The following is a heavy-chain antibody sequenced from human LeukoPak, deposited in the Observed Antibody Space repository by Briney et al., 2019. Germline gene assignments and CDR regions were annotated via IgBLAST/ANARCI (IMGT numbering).Heavy chain of an antibody. CDR1: GGTFSSYA. D-gene: IGHD6-13*01. J-gene: IGHJ3*02. CDR3: ARDKQQLDGSALDI. Sequence: ASVKVSCKASGGTFSSYAISWVRQAPGQGLEWMGGIIPIFGTANYAQKFQGRVTITADKSTSTAYMELSSLRSEDTAVYYCARDKQQLDGSALDIWGQGTMVTVSS. CDR2: IIPIFGTA. V-gene: IGHV1-69*06.